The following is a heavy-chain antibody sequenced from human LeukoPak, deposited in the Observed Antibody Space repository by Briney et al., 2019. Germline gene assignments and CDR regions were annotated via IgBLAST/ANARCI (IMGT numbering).Heavy chain of an antibody. CDR2: ISSSGSTI. J-gene: IGHJ4*02. V-gene: IGHV3-48*03. D-gene: IGHD6-19*01. CDR3: AGDASALY. CDR1: GFTFSSYE. Sequence: GGSLRLSCAASGFTFSSYEMNWVRQAPGKGLEWVSYISSSGSTIYYADSVKGRFTISRDNAKNPLYLQMNSLRAEDTAVYFCAGDASALYWGRGTLVTVSS.